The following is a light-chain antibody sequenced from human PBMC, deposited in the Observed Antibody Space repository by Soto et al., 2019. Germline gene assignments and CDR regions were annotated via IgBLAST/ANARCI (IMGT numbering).Light chain of an antibody. Sequence: EIVLTQSPGTLYLSPGERATLSCRASQSIPNSYLSWYQHKPGQAPRLLIHGASSRATGTPDRFSGSGSGTDLTLIIDRLEPEDFALYYCRQYGSTPGTFGQGTKVDLK. CDR3: RQYGSTPGT. CDR2: GAS. CDR1: QSIPNSY. V-gene: IGKV3-20*01. J-gene: IGKJ1*01.